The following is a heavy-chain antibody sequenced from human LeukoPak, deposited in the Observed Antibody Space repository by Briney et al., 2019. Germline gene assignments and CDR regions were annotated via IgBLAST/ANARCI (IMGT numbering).Heavy chain of an antibody. CDR1: GFTFSAYN. J-gene: IGHJ4*02. V-gene: IGHV3-7*04. Sequence: GGSLRLSCAASGFTFSAYNMNWVRQAPGKGLEWVANIKQDGSEKYYVDSVKGRFTISRDNANNSLYLQMNSLRAEDTAVYYCARARSGWYFDYWGQGTLVTVSA. CDR2: IKQDGSEK. CDR3: ARARSGWYFDY. D-gene: IGHD6-19*01.